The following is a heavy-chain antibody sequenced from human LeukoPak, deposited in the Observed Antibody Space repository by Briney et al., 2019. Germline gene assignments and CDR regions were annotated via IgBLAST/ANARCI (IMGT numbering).Heavy chain of an antibody. J-gene: IGHJ6*04. Sequence: SETLSLTCTLSGGSISRYYWSWLRQPAGKGLEWIGRIYTSGSTNYNPSLKSRVTMSVDTSKNQFSLKLSSVTAADTAVYYCARGGLIVTRPLDVWGKGTTVTVSS. CDR1: GGSISRYY. CDR3: ARGGLIVTRPLDV. D-gene: IGHD2/OR15-2a*01. V-gene: IGHV4-4*07. CDR2: IYTSGST.